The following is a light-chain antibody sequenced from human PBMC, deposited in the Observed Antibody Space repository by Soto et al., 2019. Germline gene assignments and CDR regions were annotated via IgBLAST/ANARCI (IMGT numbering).Light chain of an antibody. J-gene: IGKJ4*01. Sequence: EIELTQSPSSLSASLGERVTISCRASQGVSSYLAWYQQEPGKAPKLLIYDTSNLESGVPSRVSASGSGTELTLTVGRLQQEDLATYDCQQLNSYPLSFGGVSKVDIK. V-gene: IGKV1-9*01. CDR2: DTS. CDR1: QGVSSY. CDR3: QQLNSYPLS.